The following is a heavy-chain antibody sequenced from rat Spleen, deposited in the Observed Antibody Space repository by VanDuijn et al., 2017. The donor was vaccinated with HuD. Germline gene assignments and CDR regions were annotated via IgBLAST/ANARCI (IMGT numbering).Heavy chain of an antibody. CDR3: VRDGGELGY. CDR1: GFSLTSYH. CDR2: IWTGGSI. J-gene: IGHJ2*01. D-gene: IGHD5-1*01. V-gene: IGHV2-43*01. Sequence: TVSGFSLTSYHVSWVRQPPGKGLQWMGVIWTGGSITYNSLLKSRLSISRDTSKSQVFLKMNSLQTEDTATYYCVRDGGELGYWGQGLMVTVSS.